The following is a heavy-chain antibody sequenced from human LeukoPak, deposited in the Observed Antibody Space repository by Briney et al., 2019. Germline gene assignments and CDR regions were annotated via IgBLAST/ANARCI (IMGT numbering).Heavy chain of an antibody. Sequence: PSETLSLTCAVYGGSFSGYYWSWIRQPPGKGLEWIGEINHSGSTNYNPSLKSRVTISVDTSKNQFSLKLSSVTAADTAVYYCARDLGRMAPHDYWGQGTLVTVSS. D-gene: IGHD5-24*01. J-gene: IGHJ4*02. CDR1: GGSFSGYY. V-gene: IGHV4-34*01. CDR2: INHSGST. CDR3: ARDLGRMAPHDY.